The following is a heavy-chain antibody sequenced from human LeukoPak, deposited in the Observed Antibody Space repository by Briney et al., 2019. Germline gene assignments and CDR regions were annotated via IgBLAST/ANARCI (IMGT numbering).Heavy chain of an antibody. CDR2: IYYSGST. J-gene: IGHJ5*02. CDR3: AREGYSSGWYL. CDR1: GGSISSYY. D-gene: IGHD6-19*01. Sequence: SETLSLTCTVSGGSISSYYWSWIRQPPGKGLEWIGYIYYSGSTYYNPSLKSRVTISVDTSKNQFSLKLSSVTAADTAVYYCAREGYSSGWYLWGQGTLVTVSS. V-gene: IGHV4-30-4*01.